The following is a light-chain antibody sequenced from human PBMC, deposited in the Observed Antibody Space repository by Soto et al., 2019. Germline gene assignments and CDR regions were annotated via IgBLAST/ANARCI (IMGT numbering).Light chain of an antibody. J-gene: IGKJ3*01. Sequence: EILMTQSPATLSVSPGETATLSCRASQTVSSNVAWYQQKRGQAPRLLIYGASTRATGIPARFSGSGCGTEFTLTISSLQSEDFAVYYCQQYDRWVTFGPGTTVDIK. CDR2: GAS. CDR1: QTVSSN. CDR3: QQYDRWVT. V-gene: IGKV3-15*01.